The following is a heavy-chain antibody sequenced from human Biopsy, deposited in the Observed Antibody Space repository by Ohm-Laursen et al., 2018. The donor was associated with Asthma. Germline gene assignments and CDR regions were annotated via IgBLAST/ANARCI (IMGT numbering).Heavy chain of an antibody. CDR1: GFAVSRDH. J-gene: IGHJ4*02. V-gene: IGHV3-53*01. Sequence: SLRLSCAASGFAVSRDHMFWVRQAPGRGLEWVSVIYSGGTSHTADSVRGRFIISRDYSKNTLYLQMHSLRAEDTAVYYCARGDSSNWSHCYFDYWGQGTLVTVSS. CDR3: ARGDSSNWSHCYFDY. CDR2: IYSGGTS. D-gene: IGHD3-22*01.